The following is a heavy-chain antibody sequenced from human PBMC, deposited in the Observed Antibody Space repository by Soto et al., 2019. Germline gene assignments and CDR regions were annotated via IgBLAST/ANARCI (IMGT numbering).Heavy chain of an antibody. CDR1: GFTFSSYA. J-gene: IGHJ4*02. Sequence: EVQLLESGGGLVQPGGSLRLPCAASGFTFSSYAMRWVRQAPGKGLEWVSAISGSGDSTYYADSVKGRFTTSRDNPKNTLYLQMNSLRAEDTAVYYCARRGSGSYYDYWGQGTLVTVSS. D-gene: IGHD1-26*01. V-gene: IGHV3-23*01. CDR2: ISGSGDST. CDR3: ARRGSGSYYDY.